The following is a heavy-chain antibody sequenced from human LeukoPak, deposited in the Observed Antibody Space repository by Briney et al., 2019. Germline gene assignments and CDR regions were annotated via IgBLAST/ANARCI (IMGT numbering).Heavy chain of an antibody. CDR1: GFTFSTYS. Sequence: GGSLRLSCAASGFTFSTYSMHWVRQAPGKGLEWLSYISSNNNIIYYADSVKGRFTISRDNAKNSLYLQMHSLRAEDTAVYYCVRDLVTSSGAVDYWGQGTLVTVSS. V-gene: IGHV3-48*01. J-gene: IGHJ4*02. CDR2: ISSNNNII. CDR3: VRDLVTSSGAVDY. D-gene: IGHD2-8*02.